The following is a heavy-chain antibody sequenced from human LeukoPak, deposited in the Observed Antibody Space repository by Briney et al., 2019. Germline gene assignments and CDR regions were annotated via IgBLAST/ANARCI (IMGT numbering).Heavy chain of an antibody. V-gene: IGHV4-34*01. D-gene: IGHD3-10*01. CDR1: GGSFSGFY. Sequence: SETLSLTCAVYGGSFSGFYWSWIRQPPGKGLEWIGEINHSGSTKYNPSLKSRVTISVDTSKNQFSLKLSSVTAADTAVYYCARASPEGGYYPSGSPLPVDYWGQGTLVTVSS. J-gene: IGHJ4*02. CDR3: ARASPEGGYYPSGSPLPVDY. CDR2: INHSGST.